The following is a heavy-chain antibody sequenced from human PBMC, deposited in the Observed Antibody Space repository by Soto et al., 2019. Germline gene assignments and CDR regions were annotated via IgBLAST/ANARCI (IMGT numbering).Heavy chain of an antibody. V-gene: IGHV1-2*02. D-gene: IGHD4-4*01. J-gene: IGHJ6*02. CDR3: ARATVATDPHYYYGMDV. CDR2: INPNSGGT. CDR1: GYTFTGYY. Sequence: ASVKVSSKASGYTFTGYYMHWVRQAPGQGLEWMGWINPNSGGTNYAQKFQGRVTMTRDTSISTAYMELSRLRSDDTAVYYCARATVATDPHYYYGMDVWGQGTTVTVSS.